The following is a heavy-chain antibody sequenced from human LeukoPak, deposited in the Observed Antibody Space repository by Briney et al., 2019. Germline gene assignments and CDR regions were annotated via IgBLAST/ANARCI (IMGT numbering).Heavy chain of an antibody. Sequence: SETLSLTCAVSGGSFSSYYWSWIRQPPGKGMEWIGEIDHSGSTNYNPSLKSRVTISVDTYKSQFSLQLSSVPAADTAVYYCARNFPYSKLDYWGQGTLVTVSS. CDR2: IDHSGST. CDR1: GGSFSSYY. D-gene: IGHD6-13*01. CDR3: ARNFPYSKLDY. J-gene: IGHJ4*02. V-gene: IGHV4-34*01.